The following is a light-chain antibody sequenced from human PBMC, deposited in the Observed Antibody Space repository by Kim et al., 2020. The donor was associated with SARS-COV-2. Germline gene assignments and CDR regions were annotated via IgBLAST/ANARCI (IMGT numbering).Light chain of an antibody. CDR1: SSDVGGYNY. CDR2: DVS. J-gene: IGLJ1*01. V-gene: IGLV2-14*04. CDR3: SSYTSSSTWV. Sequence: GQSITISCTGTSSDVGGYNYVSWYQQHPGKAPKLMIYDVSKRPSGVSNRFSGSKSGNTASLTISGLQAEDEADYHCSSYTSSSTWVFGTGTKVTVL.